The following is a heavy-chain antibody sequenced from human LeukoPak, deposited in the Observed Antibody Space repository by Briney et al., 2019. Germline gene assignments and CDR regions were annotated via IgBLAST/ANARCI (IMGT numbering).Heavy chain of an antibody. D-gene: IGHD6-13*01. CDR3: AKDRPGIAAAGIFDY. CDR1: GFTFGNYA. Sequence: GGSLRLSCTASGFTFGNYAVTWVRQAPGKGLEWVGFIRSKPYGGTAEYAASVQGRFTISRDNSKNSLYLQMNSLRTEDTALYYCAKDRPGIAAAGIFDYWGQGTLVTVSS. V-gene: IGHV3-49*04. J-gene: IGHJ4*02. CDR2: IRSKPYGGTA.